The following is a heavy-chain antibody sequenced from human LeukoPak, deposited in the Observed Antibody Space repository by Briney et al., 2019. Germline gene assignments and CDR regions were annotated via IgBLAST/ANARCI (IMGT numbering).Heavy chain of an antibody. D-gene: IGHD2-8*01. Sequence: SETLSLTCTVSGGSISSGSFYWSWIRQPPGKGLEWIGYIYYTGSTNYNSSLKSRVTISVDTSKNQFSLNLSSVTAADTAMYYCARAVLATKSEHWFDSWGQGTLVTVSS. CDR1: GGSISSGSFY. CDR2: IYYTGST. CDR3: ARAVLATKSEHWFDS. V-gene: IGHV4-61*01. J-gene: IGHJ5*01.